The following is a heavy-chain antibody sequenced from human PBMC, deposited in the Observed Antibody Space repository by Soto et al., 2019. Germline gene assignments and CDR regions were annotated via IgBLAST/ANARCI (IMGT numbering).Heavy chain of an antibody. CDR2: ISGSGGST. J-gene: IGHJ2*01. Sequence: EVQLLESGGGLVQPGGSLRLSCAASGFTFSSYAMSWVRQAPGKGLEWVSAISGSGGSTYYADSVKGRFTISRDNSKNTLYLQLNSLRAEDTALYYCAKDASSGITSFDLWGRGTLVTVSS. CDR1: GFTFSSYA. CDR3: AKDASSGITSFDL. V-gene: IGHV3-23*01. D-gene: IGHD3-3*01.